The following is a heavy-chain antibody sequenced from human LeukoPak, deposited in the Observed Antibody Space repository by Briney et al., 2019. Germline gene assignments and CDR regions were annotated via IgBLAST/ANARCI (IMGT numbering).Heavy chain of an antibody. CDR1: GVSISSGDYY. CDR3: ARDRVLLYYYYGMDV. CDR2: IYYSGST. J-gene: IGHJ6*02. V-gene: IGHV4-30-4*01. Sequence: SETLSLTCTVSGVSISSGDYYWSWIRQPPGKGLEWIGYIYYSGSTYYNPSLKSRVTISVDTSKNQFSLKLSSVTAADTAVYYCARDRVLLYYYYGMDVWGQGTTVTVSS. D-gene: IGHD3-10*01.